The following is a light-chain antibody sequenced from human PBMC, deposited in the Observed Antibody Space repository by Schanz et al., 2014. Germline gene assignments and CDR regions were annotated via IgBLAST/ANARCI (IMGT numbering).Light chain of an antibody. J-gene: IGKJ2*04. Sequence: DIVMTQSPVTLSVSPGERATLSCRASQSISSYLAWYQHRPGQAPRLLIYGASRRATGIPDRFSGSGSGTHFTLTITRLEPEDFAVYYCQQYGSSRGSFGQGTKLEIK. CDR2: GAS. CDR3: QQYGSSRGS. V-gene: IGKV3-20*01. CDR1: QSISSY.